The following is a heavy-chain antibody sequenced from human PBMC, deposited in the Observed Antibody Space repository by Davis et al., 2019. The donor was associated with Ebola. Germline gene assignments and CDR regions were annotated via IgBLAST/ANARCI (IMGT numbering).Heavy chain of an antibody. CDR1: GFTFSSYA. CDR3: VKDRWALFDTPNYFDY. Sequence: GESLKISCSASGFTFSSYAMHWVRQAPGKGLEYVSAISSNGGSTYYADSVKGRFTISRDNSKNTLYLQMSSLRAEDTAVYYCVKDRWALFDTPNYFDYWGQGTLVTVSS. D-gene: IGHD3-9*01. V-gene: IGHV3-64D*08. J-gene: IGHJ4*02. CDR2: ISSNGGST.